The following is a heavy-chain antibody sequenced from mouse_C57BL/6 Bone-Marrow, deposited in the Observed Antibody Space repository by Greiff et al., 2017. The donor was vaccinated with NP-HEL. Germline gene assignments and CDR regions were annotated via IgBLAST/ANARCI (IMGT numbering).Heavy chain of an antibody. CDR3: ARKGWLGYYFDY. V-gene: IGHV1-81*01. CDR1: GYTFTSYG. D-gene: IGHD2-3*01. Sequence: VKLMESGAELARPGASVKLSCKASGYTFTSYGISWVKQRTGQGLEWIGEIYPRSGNTYYNEKFKGKATLTADKSSSTAYMELRSLTSEDSAVYFCARKGWLGYYFDYWGQGTTLTVSS. J-gene: IGHJ2*01. CDR2: IYPRSGNT.